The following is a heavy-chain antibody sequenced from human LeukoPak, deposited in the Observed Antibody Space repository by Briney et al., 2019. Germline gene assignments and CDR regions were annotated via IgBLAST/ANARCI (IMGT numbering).Heavy chain of an antibody. D-gene: IGHD4-11*01. CDR3: ARSKDRSWRFDS. CDR2: IKEDGNDK. V-gene: IGHV3-7*01. Sequence: PGGSLRLSCAASGFTFSHYWMAWVRQAPGKGLEWVANIKEDGNDKHYLDSVRGRFTISRDNAGNSMYLQMSSLRPDDTAVYFCARSKDRSWRFDSWGQGTLVTVSS. CDR1: GFTFSHYW. J-gene: IGHJ4*02.